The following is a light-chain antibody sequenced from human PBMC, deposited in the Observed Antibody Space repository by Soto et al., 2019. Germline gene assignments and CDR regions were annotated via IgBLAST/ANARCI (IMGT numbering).Light chain of an antibody. Sequence: QSALAQPRSVSGSPGQSDTISCTGTHSDVGGYTSVSWYQQHPGTAPKLMISAVNKRPSGVPDRVSGSKSGNTASLTISGLQAEDEADYFCCSYAGSYTYVFGSGTKVTVL. V-gene: IGLV2-11*01. J-gene: IGLJ1*01. CDR2: AVN. CDR1: HSDVGGYTS. CDR3: CSYAGSYTYV.